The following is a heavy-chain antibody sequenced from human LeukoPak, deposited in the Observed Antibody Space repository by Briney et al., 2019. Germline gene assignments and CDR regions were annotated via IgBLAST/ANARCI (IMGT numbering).Heavy chain of an antibody. V-gene: IGHV4-59*01. J-gene: IGHJ4*02. Sequence: PSETLSLTCTVSGGSISSYYWSWVRQPPGKGLEWIGYIYYSGSTSYNPSLKSRVTISVDTSKNQFSLKLSSVTAADTAVYYCARGGPEWEVLFGFDYWGRGTLVTVCS. CDR1: GGSISSYY. CDR2: IYYSGST. CDR3: ARGGPEWEVLFGFDY. D-gene: IGHD1-26*01.